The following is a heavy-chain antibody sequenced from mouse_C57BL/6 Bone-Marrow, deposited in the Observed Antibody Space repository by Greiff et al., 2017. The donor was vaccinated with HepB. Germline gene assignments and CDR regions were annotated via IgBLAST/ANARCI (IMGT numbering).Heavy chain of an antibody. J-gene: IGHJ3*01. D-gene: IGHD2-2*01. CDR3: AREGYDGGWFAY. CDR2: IYPRSGNT. Sequence: VQLKESGAELARPGASVKLSCKASGYTFTSYGISWVKQRTGQGLEWIGEIYPRSGNTYYNEKFKGKATLTADKSSSTAYMELRSLTSEDSAVYFCAREGYDGGWFAYWGQGTLVTDSA. V-gene: IGHV1-81*01. CDR1: GYTFTSYG.